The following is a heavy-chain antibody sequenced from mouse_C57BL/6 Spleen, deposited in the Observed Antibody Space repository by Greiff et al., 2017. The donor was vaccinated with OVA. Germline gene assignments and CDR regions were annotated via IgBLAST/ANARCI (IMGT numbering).Heavy chain of an antibody. CDR2: IDPSDSYT. D-gene: IGHD2-3*01. CDR1: GYTFSSYW. J-gene: IGHJ3*01. V-gene: IGHV1-50*01. Sequence: VKLQQPGAELVKPGASVKLSCKASGYTFSSYWMQWVKQRPGQGLEWIGEIDPSDSYTNYNQKFKGKATLTVDTSSSTAYMQLSSLTSEDSAVYYCARYDDYHDSFAYWGQGTLVTVSA. CDR3: ARYDDYHDSFAY.